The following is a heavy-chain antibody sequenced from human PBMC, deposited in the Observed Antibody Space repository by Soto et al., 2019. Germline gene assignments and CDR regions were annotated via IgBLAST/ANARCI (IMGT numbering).Heavy chain of an antibody. Sequence: HPGGSLRLSCAASGFTLSRYPMHWVRQAPGKGLEYVSAISSNGNSTFYADSVRGRFTLSRDNFKNTLYLQMGSLRVEDMAVYYCARGLIPCGMDVWGQGTTVTVAS. J-gene: IGHJ6*02. CDR1: GFTLSRYP. CDR3: ARGLIPCGMDV. CDR2: ISSNGNST. V-gene: IGHV3-64*02.